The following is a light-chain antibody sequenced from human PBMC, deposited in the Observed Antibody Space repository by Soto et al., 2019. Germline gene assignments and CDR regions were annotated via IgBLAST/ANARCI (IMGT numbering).Light chain of an antibody. V-gene: IGLV2-8*01. Sequence: QSVLTQPPSASGSPGQSVTISCTGTSSDVGGYNYVSWYQQHPGKVPKLMFYEVNKRPSGVPDRFSGSKSGNTASLTVSGLQAEDEADYYCTSYAGGNNVFGTGTKLTVL. CDR3: TSYAGGNNV. J-gene: IGLJ1*01. CDR2: EVN. CDR1: SSDVGGYNY.